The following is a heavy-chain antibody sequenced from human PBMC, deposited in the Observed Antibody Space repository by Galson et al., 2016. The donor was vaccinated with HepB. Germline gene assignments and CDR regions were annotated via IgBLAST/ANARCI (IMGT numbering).Heavy chain of an antibody. J-gene: IGHJ6*02. Sequence: SLRLSCAASGFSFSNYAMHWVRQAPGKGLECVAIVSYDGRYKYYADSVKGRFTISRDNSKNTLYLPMHSLRADDTALYYCARVQTLVTIFGDYGMDVWGQGTTVTVSS. CDR1: GFSFSNYA. CDR3: ARVQTLVTIFGDYGMDV. CDR2: VSYDGRYK. V-gene: IGHV3-30*04. D-gene: IGHD3-3*01.